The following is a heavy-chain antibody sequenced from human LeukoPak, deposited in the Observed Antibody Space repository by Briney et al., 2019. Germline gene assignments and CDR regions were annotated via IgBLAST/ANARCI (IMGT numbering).Heavy chain of an antibody. CDR1: GFTFSNAW. CDR3: TTDPVTSGWDFDY. D-gene: IGHD4-11*01. CDR2: IKSKTDGGTT. J-gene: IGHJ4*02. Sequence: GGSLRLSCAASGFTFSNAWMSWVRQAPGKGLEWVGRIKSKTDGGTTDYAAPVKGRFTISRDDSKNTLYLQMNSLKTEDTAVYYCTTDPVTSGWDFDYWGQGTLVTVSS. V-gene: IGHV3-15*01.